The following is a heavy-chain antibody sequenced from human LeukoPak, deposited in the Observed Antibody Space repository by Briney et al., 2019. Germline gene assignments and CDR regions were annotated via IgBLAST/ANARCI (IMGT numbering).Heavy chain of an antibody. CDR2: MNPNSGNT. J-gene: IGHJ4*02. Sequence: ASVKVSCKASGYTFTGYYMHWVRQATGQGLEWMGWMNPNSGNTGYAQKFQGRVTMTRNTSISTAYMELSSLRSEDTAVYYCARGGPYYYGSGSRVFAYWGQGTLVTVSS. D-gene: IGHD3-10*01. V-gene: IGHV1-8*02. CDR1: GYTFTGYY. CDR3: ARGGPYYYGSGSRVFAY.